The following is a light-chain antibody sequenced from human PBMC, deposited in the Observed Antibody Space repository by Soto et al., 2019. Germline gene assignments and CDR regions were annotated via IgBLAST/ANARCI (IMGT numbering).Light chain of an antibody. J-gene: IGKJ5*01. V-gene: IGKV3-11*01. CDR2: DAS. CDR1: QSVDIY. CDR3: QQRKNWPPIT. Sequence: EVVLTQSPATLPLSPGERATLSCKASQSVDIYLAWYQQKPGQAPTLLIHDASNRATGIPARFSGSGSGTDFTLTISSLEPEDFAVYYCQQRKNWPPITFGQGTRLEIK.